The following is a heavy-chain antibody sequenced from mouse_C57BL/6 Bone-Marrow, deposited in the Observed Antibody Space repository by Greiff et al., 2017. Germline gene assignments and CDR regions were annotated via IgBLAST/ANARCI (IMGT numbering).Heavy chain of an antibody. CDR3: AREVIYYGSSYKAMDY. CDR2: IYPGDGDT. V-gene: IGHV1-82*01. Sequence: QVQLKQSGPELVKPGASVKISCKASGYAFSSSWMNWVKQRPGKGLEWIGRIYPGDGDTNYNGKFKGKATLTADKSSSTAYMQLSSLTSEDSAVYFCAREVIYYGSSYKAMDYWGQGTSVTVSS. D-gene: IGHD1-1*01. J-gene: IGHJ4*01. CDR1: GYAFSSSW.